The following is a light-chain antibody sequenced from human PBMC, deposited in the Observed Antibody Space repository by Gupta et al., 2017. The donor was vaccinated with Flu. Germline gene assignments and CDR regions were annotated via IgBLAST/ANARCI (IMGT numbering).Light chain of an antibody. J-gene: IGKJ1*01. Sequence: DIPMPHSPSTLSASVGDRVTITCRASQSISRWLAWYQQKPGQAPNLLIFKASNVESGGPSRRSGRGSGTEVTLTISRLQPDDIATDYCQQDDNNSQTFGQGTKVEIK. V-gene: IGKV1-5*03. CDR1: QSISRW. CDR2: KAS. CDR3: QQDDNNSQT.